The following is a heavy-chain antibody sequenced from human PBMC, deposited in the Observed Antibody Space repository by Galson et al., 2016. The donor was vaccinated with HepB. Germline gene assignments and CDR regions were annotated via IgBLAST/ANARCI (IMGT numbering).Heavy chain of an antibody. D-gene: IGHD2-2*01. CDR3: ARDHGYGNYANEYYGMDV. CDR2: MWYDEINK. V-gene: IGHV3-33*01. J-gene: IGHJ6*04. CDR1: GFSFGRYG. Sequence: LRLSCAASGFSFGRYGMHWVRQAPGKGLEWVAVMWYDEINKYYGDSVKGRFSISRDNSKNTLYLQMSSLRAEDTAVYYCARDHGYGNYANEYYGMDVWGKGTTVTVTS.